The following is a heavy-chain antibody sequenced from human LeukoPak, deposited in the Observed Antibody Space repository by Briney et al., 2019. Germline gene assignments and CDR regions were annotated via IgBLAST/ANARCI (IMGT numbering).Heavy chain of an antibody. D-gene: IGHD2-15*01. J-gene: IGHJ4*02. CDR1: GFTFSSYW. CDR2: IKQDGSEK. Sequence: GGSLRLSCAASGFTFSSYWMSWVRQAPGKGLEWVANIKQDGSEKYYVDSVKGRFTISRDNAKNSLYLQMNSLRAEATAVYYFARDFQLCSGGSCYSKGPKDYWGQGTLVTVSS. CDR3: ARDFQLCSGGSCYSKGPKDY. V-gene: IGHV3-7*01.